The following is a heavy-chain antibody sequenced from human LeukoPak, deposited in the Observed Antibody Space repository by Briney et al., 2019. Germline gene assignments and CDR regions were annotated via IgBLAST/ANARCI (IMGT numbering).Heavy chain of an antibody. Sequence: PGGSLRLSCAASGFTFSSYGMHWVRQAPGKGLEWVAVISYDGSNKYYADSVKGRFTISRDNSKNTLYLQMNSLRAEDTAVYYCVKDRSGYGYYGMDVWGQGTTVTVSS. J-gene: IGHJ6*02. CDR2: ISYDGSNK. D-gene: IGHD3-3*01. CDR1: GFTFSSYG. CDR3: VKDRSGYGYYGMDV. V-gene: IGHV3-30*18.